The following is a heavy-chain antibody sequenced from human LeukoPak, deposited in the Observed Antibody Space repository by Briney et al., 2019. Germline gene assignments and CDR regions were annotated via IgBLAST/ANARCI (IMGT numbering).Heavy chain of an antibody. D-gene: IGHD3-9*01. Sequence: GGSLRLSSAASGFTFSSYAMSRVRQAPGRGLEWVSAISGSGGSTYYADSVKGRFTISRDNSKNTLYLQMNSLRAEDTAVYYCAKDHYDILTGYYIPNWFDPWGQGTLVTVSS. CDR2: ISGSGGST. V-gene: IGHV3-23*01. J-gene: IGHJ5*02. CDR1: GFTFSSYA. CDR3: AKDHYDILTGYYIPNWFDP.